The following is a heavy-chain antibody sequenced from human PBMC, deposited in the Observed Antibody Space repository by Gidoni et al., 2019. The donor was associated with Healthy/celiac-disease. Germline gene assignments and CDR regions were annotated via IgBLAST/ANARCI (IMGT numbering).Heavy chain of an antibody. CDR3: AKGGRQPFDY. CDR2: VSGSGDST. J-gene: IGHJ4*02. V-gene: IGHV3-23*01. Sequence: EVQLFESGGGLVQPGGSLRLPRDASGFIFSSYAMSWVRQAPGKGLEWVSAVSGSGDSTYYADSVKGQFTISKDNSKNTMYMQMNRLRAEDTAVYYCAKGGRQPFDYWGQGTLVTVSS. D-gene: IGHD6-13*01. CDR1: GFIFSSYA.